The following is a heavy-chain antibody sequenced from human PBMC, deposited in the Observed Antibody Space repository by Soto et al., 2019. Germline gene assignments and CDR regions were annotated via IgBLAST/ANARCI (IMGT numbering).Heavy chain of an antibody. CDR2: ISGSGDGT. Sequence: GGSLRPSCAASGFTVGSHAMSGVRQAPGKGLEGAASISGSGDGTYYGDSVKGRFTISRNSSSSTLYLQMDNLRGEDTAVYFCPRSRRSILRFYGFGGMDVWGQGTTVTVSS. CDR1: GFTVGSHA. CDR3: PRSRRSILRFYGFGGMDV. D-gene: IGHD3-10*01. V-gene: IGHV3-23*01. J-gene: IGHJ6*02.